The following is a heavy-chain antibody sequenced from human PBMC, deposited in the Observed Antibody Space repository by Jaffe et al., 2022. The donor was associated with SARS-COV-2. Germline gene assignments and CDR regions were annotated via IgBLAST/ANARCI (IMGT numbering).Heavy chain of an antibody. Sequence: EVQLVESGGGLVQPGGSLRLSCAASGFTFSSYAMSWVRQAPGKGLEWVSAISGSGGSTYYADSVKGRFTISRDNSKNTLYLQMNSLRAEDTAVYYCAKDLWFGELLVRAGAFDIWGQGTMVTVSS. J-gene: IGHJ3*02. D-gene: IGHD3-10*01. V-gene: IGHV3-23*04. CDR2: ISGSGGST. CDR3: AKDLWFGELLVRAGAFDI. CDR1: GFTFSSYA.